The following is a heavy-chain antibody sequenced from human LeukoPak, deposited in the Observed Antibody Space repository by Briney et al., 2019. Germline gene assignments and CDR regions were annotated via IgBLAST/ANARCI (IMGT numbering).Heavy chain of an antibody. J-gene: IGHJ4*02. CDR2: ISSSGSTI. D-gene: IGHD4-11*01. CDR1: GFTFSSYA. V-gene: IGHV3-48*04. CDR3: ARDLMTTVSFDY. Sequence: GGSLRLSCAASGFTFSSYAMSWVRQAPGKGLEWVSYISSSGSTIYYADSVKGRFTISRDNAKNSLYLQMNSLRAEDTAVYYCARDLMTTVSFDYWGQGTLVTVSS.